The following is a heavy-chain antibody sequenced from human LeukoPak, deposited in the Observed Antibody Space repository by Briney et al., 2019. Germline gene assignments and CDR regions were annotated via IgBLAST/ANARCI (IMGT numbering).Heavy chain of an antibody. V-gene: IGHV4-59*08. Sequence: KPSETLSLTCTVSGGSISSDYWSWIRQPPGKGLEWIGYIYHSGSTNYNPSLKSRVTVLVDTSKNQLSLKLSSVTAADTAVYYCARHPLSGSYYRSVDYWGQGTLVTVSS. J-gene: IGHJ4*02. D-gene: IGHD1-26*01. CDR2: IYHSGST. CDR1: GGSISSDY. CDR3: ARHPLSGSYYRSVDY.